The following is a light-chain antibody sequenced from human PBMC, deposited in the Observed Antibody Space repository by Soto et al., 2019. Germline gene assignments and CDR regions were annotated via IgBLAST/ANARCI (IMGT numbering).Light chain of an antibody. CDR1: SSDIGAGYR. J-gene: IGLJ3*02. CDR2: DVT. V-gene: IGLV1-40*01. Sequence: QLVLTQPPSVSGAPGERVTISCTGSSSDIGAGYRVRWYQQVPGTAPKLLIYDVTRRPSGVPDRFSGSKSGNTASLTISGLQAEDEADYYCCSYAGAYTWMFGGGTKLTVL. CDR3: CSYAGAYTWM.